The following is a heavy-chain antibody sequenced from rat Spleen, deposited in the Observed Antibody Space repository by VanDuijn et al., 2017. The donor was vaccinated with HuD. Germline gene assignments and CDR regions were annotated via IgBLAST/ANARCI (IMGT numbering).Heavy chain of an antibody. V-gene: IGHV5-20*01. CDR1: GFTFSNYD. J-gene: IGHJ4*01. CDR2: ISYDGGST. Sequence: EVQLVESGGGLVQPGRSLKLSCAASGFTFSNYDMAWVRQAPTKGLEWVASISYDGGSTYYRDSVKGRFTISRDNAKSSLYMQMDSLRSEDTATYYCTTDNYYSSDVMDAWAQGASVTVSS. D-gene: IGHD1-2*01. CDR3: TTDNYYSSDVMDA.